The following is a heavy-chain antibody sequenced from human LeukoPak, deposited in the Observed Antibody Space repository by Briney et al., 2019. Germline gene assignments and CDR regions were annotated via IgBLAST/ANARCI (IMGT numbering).Heavy chain of an antibody. CDR3: ARARRLRFLEWTPDFDY. CDR1: GYTFTGYY. J-gene: IGHJ4*02. CDR2: INPNSGGT. D-gene: IGHD3-3*01. V-gene: IGHV1-2*02. Sequence: ASVKVSCKASGYTFTGYYMHWVRQAPGQGLEWMGWINPNSGGTNYAQKFQGRVTMTRDTSISTAYMELRSLRSDDTAVYYCARARRLRFLEWTPDFDYWGQGTLVTVSS.